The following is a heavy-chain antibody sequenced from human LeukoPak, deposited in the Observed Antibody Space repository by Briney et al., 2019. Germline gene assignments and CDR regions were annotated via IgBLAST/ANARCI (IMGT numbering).Heavy chain of an antibody. CDR1: GGSISSYY. Sequence: SETLSLTCTVSGGSISSYYWSWIRQPPGKRLEWIGYIYYSGSTNYNPSLKSRVTISVDTSKNQFSLKLSSVTAADTAVYYCARGGAGYYGSGSLEYWGQGTLVTVSS. D-gene: IGHD3-10*01. CDR2: IYYSGST. CDR3: ARGGAGYYGSGSLEY. J-gene: IGHJ4*02. V-gene: IGHV4-59*01.